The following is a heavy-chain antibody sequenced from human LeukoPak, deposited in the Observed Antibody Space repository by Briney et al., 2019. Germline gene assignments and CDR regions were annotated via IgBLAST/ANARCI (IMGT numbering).Heavy chain of an antibody. Sequence: GESLKISCKGSGYTFTGYYMHWVRQAPGQGLEWMGWINPNSGGTKYAQKFQGRVTMTRDTSISTAYMELSSLRSDDTAVYYCAKVGGYSGYDYGYFDYWSQGTLVTVSS. CDR3: AKVGGYSGYDYGYFDY. V-gene: IGHV1-2*02. CDR1: GYTFTGYY. D-gene: IGHD5-12*01. J-gene: IGHJ4*02. CDR2: INPNSGGT.